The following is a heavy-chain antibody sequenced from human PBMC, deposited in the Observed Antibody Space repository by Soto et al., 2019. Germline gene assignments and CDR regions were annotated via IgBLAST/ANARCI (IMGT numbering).Heavy chain of an antibody. CDR2: IYYSGST. D-gene: IGHD6-6*01. J-gene: IGHJ6*02. CDR1: GGSISSSSYY. Sequence: TSETLSLTCTVSGGSISSSSYYWGWIRQPPGKGLEWIGSIYYSGSTYYNPSLKSRVTISVDTSKNQFSLKLSSVTAADTAVYYCARLCRWKYSSSLDYYYGMDVWGQGTTVTVSS. V-gene: IGHV4-39*01. CDR3: ARLCRWKYSSSLDYYYGMDV.